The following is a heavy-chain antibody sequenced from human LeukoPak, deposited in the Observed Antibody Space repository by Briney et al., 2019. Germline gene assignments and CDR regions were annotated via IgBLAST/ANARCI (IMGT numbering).Heavy chain of an antibody. CDR2: INPNSGGT. Sequence: ASVKVSCKASGYTFTGYYMHWVRQAPGQGLEWMGWINPNSGGTNYAQKFQGRVTMTRDTSISTAYMELSSLRSEDTAVYYCARVYNRAMVPYFDYWGQGTLVTVSS. CDR1: GYTFTGYY. V-gene: IGHV1-2*02. CDR3: ARVYNRAMVPYFDY. J-gene: IGHJ4*02. D-gene: IGHD5-18*01.